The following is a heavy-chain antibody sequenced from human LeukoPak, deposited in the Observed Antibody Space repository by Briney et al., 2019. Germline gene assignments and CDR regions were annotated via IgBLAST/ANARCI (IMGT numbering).Heavy chain of an antibody. J-gene: IGHJ4*02. CDR1: GYTFTGYY. V-gene: IGHV1-2*02. Sequence: GASVKVSCKASGYTFTGYYMHWVRQAPGQGLEWMAWIDPKSGATNYAQKLQGRVTMTTDTSTSTAYMELRSLRPDDTAVYYCGRLGFGQDQLLDDYWGQGTLVTVSS. CDR2: IDPKSGAT. D-gene: IGHD2-2*01. CDR3: GRLGFGQDQLLDDY.